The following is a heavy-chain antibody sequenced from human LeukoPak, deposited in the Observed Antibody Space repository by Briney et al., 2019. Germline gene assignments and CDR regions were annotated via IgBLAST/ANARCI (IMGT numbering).Heavy chain of an antibody. J-gene: IGHJ4*02. V-gene: IGHV3-48*03. CDR2: ISSSASTI. Sequence: PGGSLRLSCAASGFTFSSYEMNWVRQAPGKGLEWVSSISSSASTIYYADPVRGRFTVSRDNAKNSLYLQMNSLRVEDTALYYCARDDRGIAVAFDYWGQGTLVTVSS. CDR1: GFTFSSYE. D-gene: IGHD6-19*01. CDR3: ARDDRGIAVAFDY.